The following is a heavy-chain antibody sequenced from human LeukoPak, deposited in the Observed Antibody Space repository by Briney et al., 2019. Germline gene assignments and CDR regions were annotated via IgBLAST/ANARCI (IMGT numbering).Heavy chain of an antibody. CDR3: ARRRRIAGVGTDALDI. CDR1: GGSISSYY. D-gene: IGHD6-13*01. Sequence: SETLSLTCTVSGGSISSYYWTWIRQPPGRGLEWIGYIYNSESTKYNPSLKSRVTISVDTSKNQFSLKLTSVTAADTAMYYCARRRRIAGVGTDALDIWGQGTMVTVSS. V-gene: IGHV4-59*08. J-gene: IGHJ3*02. CDR2: IYNSEST.